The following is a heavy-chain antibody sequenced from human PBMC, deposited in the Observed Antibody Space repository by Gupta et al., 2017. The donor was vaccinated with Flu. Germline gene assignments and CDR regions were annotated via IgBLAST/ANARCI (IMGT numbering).Heavy chain of an antibody. CDR1: GYTFINYD. Sequence: GYTFINYDISWVRQAPGQGLEWMGWLSPPSGDTGYARKFQGRVPMTWITSISTAYMELSSLRSEDTAVYFCARTTPGVIYLDFDYWGQGTRVSVSS. J-gene: IGHJ4*03. V-gene: IGHV1-8*01. CDR2: LSPPSGDT. CDR3: ARTTPGVIYLDFDY. D-gene: IGHD2-2*02.